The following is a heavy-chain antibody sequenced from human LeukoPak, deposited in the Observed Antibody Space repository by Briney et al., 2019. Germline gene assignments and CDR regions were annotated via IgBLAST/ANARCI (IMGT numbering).Heavy chain of an antibody. CDR2: INPAGGST. CDR3: AGGIYGSGSFSFYYGMDV. D-gene: IGHD3-10*01. J-gene: IGHJ6*02. Sequence: GASVEVSCKASGYAFVGYYLNWVRQAPGQGLEWMGIINPAGGSTNYAQKFQGRVTMTRDTSTSTVYMELSSLRSEDTAVYYCAGGIYGSGSFSFYYGMDVWGQGTTVTVSS. CDR1: GYAFVGYY. V-gene: IGHV1-46*01.